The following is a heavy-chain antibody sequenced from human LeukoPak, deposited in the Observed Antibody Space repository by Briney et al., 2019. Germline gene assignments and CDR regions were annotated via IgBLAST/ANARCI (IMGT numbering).Heavy chain of an antibody. CDR2: IYHSGST. D-gene: IGHD5-18*01. CDR1: GYSISSGYY. CDR3: ARHEGYSYGSDY. V-gene: IGHV4-38-2*02. Sequence: SETLSLTCTVSGYSISSGYYWGWIRQPPGKGLEWIGSIYHSGSTYYNPSLKSRLTISVDTSKYQFSLKLSSVTAADTAVYYCARHEGYSYGSDYWGQGNMVTVSS. J-gene: IGHJ4*02.